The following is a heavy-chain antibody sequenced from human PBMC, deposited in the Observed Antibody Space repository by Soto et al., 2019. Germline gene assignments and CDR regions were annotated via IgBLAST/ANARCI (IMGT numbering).Heavy chain of an antibody. CDR3: AREGGDYFNYYYYYGMDV. D-gene: IGHD4-17*01. Sequence: GESLKISCKGSGYSFTSYWIGWVRQMPGKGLEWMGIIYPGDSDTGYSPSFQGQVTISADKSISTAYLQWSSLKASDTAMYYCAREGGDYFNYYYYYGMDVWGQGTTVTVSS. CDR2: IYPGDSDT. J-gene: IGHJ6*02. V-gene: IGHV5-51*01. CDR1: GYSFTSYW.